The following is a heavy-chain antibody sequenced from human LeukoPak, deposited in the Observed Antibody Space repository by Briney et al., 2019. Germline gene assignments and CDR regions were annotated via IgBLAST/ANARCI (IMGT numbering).Heavy chain of an antibody. D-gene: IGHD3-9*01. CDR3: ARGYFNILSGYYVPH. J-gene: IGHJ4*02. CDR1: GGSITSSSYY. Sequence: PSETLSLTCTVSGGSITSSSYYWGWIRQPPGKGLDWIGTINYSGTTYYNPSLKSRVTISVDTSENHFSLKLSSVTAADTAVYYCARGYFNILSGYYVPHWGQGTLVTVSS. V-gene: IGHV4-39*02. CDR2: INYSGTT.